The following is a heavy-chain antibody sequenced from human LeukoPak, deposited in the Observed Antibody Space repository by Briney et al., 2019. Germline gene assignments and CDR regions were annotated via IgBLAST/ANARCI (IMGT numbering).Heavy chain of an antibody. V-gene: IGHV1-18*01. CDR1: GYTFASYG. Sequence: ASVKVSCKASGYTFASYGISWVRQAPRQGLEWMGWISAYNGNTNYAQKLQGRVTMTTDTSTSTAYMELRSLRSDDTAVYYCARDGDYGGSRPRNWFDPWGQGTLVTVSS. J-gene: IGHJ5*02. CDR3: ARDGDYGGSRPRNWFDP. CDR2: ISAYNGNT. D-gene: IGHD4-23*01.